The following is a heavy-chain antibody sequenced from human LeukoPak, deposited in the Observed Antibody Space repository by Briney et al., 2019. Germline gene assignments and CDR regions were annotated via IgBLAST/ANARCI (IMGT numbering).Heavy chain of an antibody. CDR3: ARGVSSTNNYYYGMDV. V-gene: IGHV1-8*01. CDR1: GYTFTRYD. Sequence: ASVKVSCKASGYTFTRYDINWVRQATGQGLEWMGWMNPNSGNTGYAQKFQGRVTMTRNTSISTAYMELSSLRSEDTAVYYCARGVSSTNNYYYGMDVWGQGTTVTVSS. D-gene: IGHD2-2*01. J-gene: IGHJ6*02. CDR2: MNPNSGNT.